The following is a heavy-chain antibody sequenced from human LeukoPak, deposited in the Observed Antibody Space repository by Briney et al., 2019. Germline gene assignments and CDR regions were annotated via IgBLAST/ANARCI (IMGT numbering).Heavy chain of an antibody. CDR1: GFTFGTYW. CDR3: ARDVGGSVDY. CDR2: IKQDGSEK. D-gene: IGHD2-15*01. Sequence: PGGSLRLSCTVSGFTFGTYWMSWVRQAPGKGLEGVANIKQDGSEKYYVDSVKGRFTVSRDNAKNSLYLQMNSLRAEDTAVYYCARDVGGSVDYWGQGTLVTVSS. V-gene: IGHV3-7*01. J-gene: IGHJ4*02.